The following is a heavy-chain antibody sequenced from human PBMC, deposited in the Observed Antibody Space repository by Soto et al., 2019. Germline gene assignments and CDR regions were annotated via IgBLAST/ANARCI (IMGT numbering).Heavy chain of an antibody. D-gene: IGHD3-3*01. CDR3: ARELPDYDFWSGYDY. V-gene: IGHV1-69*04. J-gene: IGHJ4*02. Sequence: ASVKVSCKASGGTFSSYTISWARQAPGQGLEWMGRIIPILGIANYAQKFQGRVTITADKSTSTAYMELSSLRSEDTAVYYCARELPDYDFWSGYDYWGQGTLVTVSS. CDR1: GGTFSSYT. CDR2: IIPILGIA.